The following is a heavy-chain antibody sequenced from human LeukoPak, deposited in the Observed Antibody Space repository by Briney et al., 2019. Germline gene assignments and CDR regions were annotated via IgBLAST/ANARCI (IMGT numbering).Heavy chain of an antibody. CDR3: ASRIFWSGPKTFDY. V-gene: IGHV4-34*01. CDR2: INHSGST. Sequence: PSETLSLTCAVYGGSFSDYYWSLIRQPPGKGLEWIGEINHSGSTNYNPSLKSRVTISVDTSKNQFSLKLSSVTAADTAVYYCASRIFWSGPKTFDYWGQGTLVTVSS. D-gene: IGHD3-3*01. J-gene: IGHJ4*02. CDR1: GGSFSDYY.